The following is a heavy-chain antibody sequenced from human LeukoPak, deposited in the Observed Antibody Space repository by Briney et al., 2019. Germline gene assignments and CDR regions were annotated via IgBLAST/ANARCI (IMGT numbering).Heavy chain of an antibody. D-gene: IGHD5/OR15-5a*01. J-gene: IGHJ3*02. V-gene: IGHV4-59*11. CDR1: GGSNNSHF. CDR3: ARGDVSNAFDI. CDR2: IYDSGSP. Sequence: SETLSLTCIVSGGSNNSHFWNWFRQPPGKGLEWLGFIYDSGSPNYNPSLGGRVTMSVDTSKNQFSLKLRSVTAADTAVYYCARGDVSNAFDIWGQRTLVTVSS.